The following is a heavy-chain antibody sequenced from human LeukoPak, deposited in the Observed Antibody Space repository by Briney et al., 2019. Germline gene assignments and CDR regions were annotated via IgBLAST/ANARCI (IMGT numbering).Heavy chain of an antibody. CDR3: ERHESITSHFDY. D-gene: IGHD3-16*01. J-gene: IGHJ4*02. CDR2: IYPGDSDN. Sequence: GEALKISCKGSGYSFTNYWIGLVREMPGKGLEWGGIIYPGDSDNNYSPSFQRQVTISAEKPIPTPSLPRSPPKSSATPASYCERHESITSHFDYWGQGTLVTASS. V-gene: IGHV5-51*01. CDR1: GYSFTNYW.